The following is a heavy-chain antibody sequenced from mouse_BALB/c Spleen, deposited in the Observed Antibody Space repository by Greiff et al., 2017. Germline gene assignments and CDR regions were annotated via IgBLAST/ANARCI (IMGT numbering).Heavy chain of an antibody. Sequence: EVQLQQSGAELVRPGALVKLSCKASGFNIKDYYMHWVKQRPEQGLEWIGWIDPENGNTIYDPKFQGKASITADTSSNTAYLQLSSLTSEDTAVYYCAMITTGYYLDYWGQGTTLTVSS. CDR2: IDPENGNT. CDR1: GFNIKDYY. D-gene: IGHD2-4*01. J-gene: IGHJ2*01. CDR3: AMITTGYYLDY. V-gene: IGHV14-1*02.